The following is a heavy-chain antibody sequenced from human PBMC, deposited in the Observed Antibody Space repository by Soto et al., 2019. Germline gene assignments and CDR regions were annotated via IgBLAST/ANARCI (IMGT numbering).Heavy chain of an antibody. V-gene: IGHV1-69*01. CDR3: ARGVGGVAATPSWFDP. D-gene: IGHD2-15*01. CDR1: GGTFSSYA. J-gene: IGHJ5*02. Sequence: QVQLVQSGAEVKKPGSSVKVSCKASGGTFSSYAISWVRQAPGQGLEWMGGIIPIFGTANYAQKFQGRVTITADESTTTAYMELSSLRSEDTAVYYCARGVGGVAATPSWFDPWGQGTLVTVSS. CDR2: IIPIFGTA.